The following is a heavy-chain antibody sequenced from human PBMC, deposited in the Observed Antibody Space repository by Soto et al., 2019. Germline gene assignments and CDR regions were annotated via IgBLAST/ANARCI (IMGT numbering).Heavy chain of an antibody. CDR1: GFTFGDYA. CDR2: IRSKAYGGTT. D-gene: IGHD3-10*01. J-gene: IGHJ6*02. V-gene: IGHV3-49*03. Sequence: GGSLRLSCTASGFTFGDYAMSWFRQAPGKGLEWVGFIRSKAYGGTTEYAASVKGRFTISRDDSKSIAYLQMNSLKTEDTAVYYSLFMVRGVNGMDVWGQGTTVTVSS. CDR3: LFMVRGVNGMDV.